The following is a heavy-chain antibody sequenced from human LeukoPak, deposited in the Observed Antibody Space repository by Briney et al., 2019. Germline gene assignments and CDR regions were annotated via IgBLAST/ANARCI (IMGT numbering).Heavy chain of an antibody. D-gene: IGHD4-17*01. V-gene: IGHV3-21*01. CDR2: ISSSSSYI. Sequence: PGGSLRLSCAASGFTFSSYSMNWVRQAPGKGLEWVSSISSSSSYIYYADSVKGRFTISRDNAKNSLYLQMNSLGAEDTAVYYCAREILDDYGDYNWGQGTLVTVSS. J-gene: IGHJ4*02. CDR3: AREILDDYGDYN. CDR1: GFTFSSYS.